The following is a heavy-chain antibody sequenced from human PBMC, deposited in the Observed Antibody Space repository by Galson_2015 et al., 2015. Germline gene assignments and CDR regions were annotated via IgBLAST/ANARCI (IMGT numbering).Heavy chain of an antibody. CDR3: ATSNADVYCSGGSCYLDS. V-gene: IGHV1-69*13. CDR1: GGTFSIFA. Sequence: SVKVSCKASGGTFSIFAISWVRQAPGQRLEWMGGPLPIYGTPNYAQKFQGRVTITADESTSTAYMELSSLTSEDTAVFYCATSNADVYCSGGSCYLDSWGQGTLVTVSS. D-gene: IGHD2-15*01. CDR2: PLPIYGTP. J-gene: IGHJ4*02.